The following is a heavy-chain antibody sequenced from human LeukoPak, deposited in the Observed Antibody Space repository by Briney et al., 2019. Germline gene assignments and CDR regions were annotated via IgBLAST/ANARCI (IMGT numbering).Heavy chain of an antibody. D-gene: IGHD6-13*01. Sequence: SETLSLTCTVSGGSISSYYWSWIRQPPGKGLEWIGYIYYSGSTNYNPSLKSRVTMSVDTSKNQFSLKLSSVTAADTAVYYCARAMGGAGTVTDYWGQGTLVTVSS. CDR1: GGSISSYY. V-gene: IGHV4-59*01. J-gene: IGHJ4*02. CDR3: ARAMGGAGTVTDY. CDR2: IYYSGST.